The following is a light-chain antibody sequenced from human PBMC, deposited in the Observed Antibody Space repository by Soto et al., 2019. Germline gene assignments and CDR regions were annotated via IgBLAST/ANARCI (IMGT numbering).Light chain of an antibody. CDR1: QSISDW. CDR2: KAS. Sequence: DIQMTQSPSTLSASVGDRVTITCRASQSISDWLAWYQQKPGKDPKLLIYKASSLESGVPSRFSGSGSGTEFTLSISSLQPDDFATYYCQQYNGTFGQGTKVEIK. J-gene: IGKJ1*01. CDR3: QQYNGT. V-gene: IGKV1-5*03.